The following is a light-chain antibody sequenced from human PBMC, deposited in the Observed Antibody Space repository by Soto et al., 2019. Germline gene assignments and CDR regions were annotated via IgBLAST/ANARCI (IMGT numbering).Light chain of an antibody. Sequence: QSVLTQSPSASASLGASVKLTCTLSSGHSRYAIAWHQQQPEKGPRYLMKVNSDGSHNKGDGIPDRFSGSSSGAERYLAISSLQSEDEADDYCQTWGTGIRVFGGGTKLTVL. CDR3: QTWGTGIRV. J-gene: IGLJ3*02. CDR2: VNSDGSH. V-gene: IGLV4-69*01. CDR1: SGHSRYA.